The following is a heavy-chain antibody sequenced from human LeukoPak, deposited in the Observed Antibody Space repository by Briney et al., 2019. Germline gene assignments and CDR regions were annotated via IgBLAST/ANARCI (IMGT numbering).Heavy chain of an antibody. CDR3: GGRSMSSSWTVNYCNY. CDR1: GFTFSSYS. D-gene: IGHD6-13*01. V-gene: IGHV3-21*01. J-gene: IGHJ4*02. CDR2: ISSSSSYI. Sequence: GGSLRLSCAASGFTFSSYSLNWVRQAPGKGLEWVSSISSSSSYIYYADSVKSRFTISRDNAKNPPYLQMNSLRAKDTAVYYVGGRSMSSSWTVNYCNYWGQGTLPTVPS.